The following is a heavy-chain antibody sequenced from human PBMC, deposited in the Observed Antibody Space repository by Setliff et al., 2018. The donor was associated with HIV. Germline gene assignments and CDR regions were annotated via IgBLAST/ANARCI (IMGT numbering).Heavy chain of an antibody. CDR1: GFTLSDNY. J-gene: IGHJ5*02. CDR3: VKEVGISHPGNWFDP. V-gene: IGHV3-11*01. Sequence: PGESLKISCAASGFTLSDNYMSWIRQAPGKGLEWVSYISSSGSAIYYTDSVKGRFTVFRDNSKATLYLQMSSLRVEDTATYYCVKEVGISHPGNWFDPWGQGTLVTVSS. D-gene: IGHD2-2*01. CDR2: ISSSGSAI.